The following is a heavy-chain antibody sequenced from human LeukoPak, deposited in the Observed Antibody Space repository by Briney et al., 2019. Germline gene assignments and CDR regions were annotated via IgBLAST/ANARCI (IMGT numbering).Heavy chain of an antibody. CDR1: GGTFSSYA. CDR2: IYSGGST. J-gene: IGHJ3*02. D-gene: IGHD6-13*01. Sequence: GASVKVSCKASGGTFSSYAISWVRQAPGQGLEWVSVIYSGGSTYYADSVKGRFTISRDNSKNTLYLQMNSLRAEDTAVYYCARDHVGSSWYLDAFDIWGQGTMVTVSS. CDR3: ARDHVGSSWYLDAFDI. V-gene: IGHV3-66*01.